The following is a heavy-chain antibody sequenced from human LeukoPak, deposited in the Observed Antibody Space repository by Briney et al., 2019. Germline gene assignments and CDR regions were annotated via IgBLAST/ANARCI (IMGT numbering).Heavy chain of an antibody. J-gene: IGHJ4*02. V-gene: IGHV3-7*04. Sequence: GGSLRLSCAASGFTFSSYWMSWVRQAPGKGLEWVANIKQDGSEKYYVDSVKGRFTISRDNAKNSLYLQMNSLRAEDTAVYYCAREKGSGWYVRDYWGQGTLVTVSS. CDR1: GFTFSSYW. CDR3: AREKGSGWYVRDY. CDR2: IKQDGSEK. D-gene: IGHD6-19*01.